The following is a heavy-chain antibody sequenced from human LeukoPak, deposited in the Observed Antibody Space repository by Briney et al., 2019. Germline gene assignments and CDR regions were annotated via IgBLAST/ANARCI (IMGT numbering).Heavy chain of an antibody. V-gene: IGHV1-2*02. CDR2: INPNSGGT. CDR3: ARGGGMYSGSYTDY. J-gene: IGHJ4*02. D-gene: IGHD1-26*01. Sequence: ASVTVSCKASGYTFTGYYMHWVRQAPGQGLEWMGWINPNSGGTNFAQMFQGRVTMTRDTSISTAYMELSRLRSDDTAVYYCARGGGMYSGSYTDYWGQGTLVTVSS. CDR1: GYTFTGYY.